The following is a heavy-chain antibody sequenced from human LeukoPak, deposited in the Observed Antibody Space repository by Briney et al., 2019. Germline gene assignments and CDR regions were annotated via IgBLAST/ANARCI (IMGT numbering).Heavy chain of an antibody. J-gene: IGHJ4*02. CDR3: ARDYGYCSGGSCYSNFDY. CDR1: GFTFSSYW. V-gene: IGHV3-7*01. Sequence: PGGSLRLSCAASGFTFSSYWMSWVRQAPGKGLEWVANIKQDGSEKYYVDSVKGRFTISRDNAKNSLYLQMNSLRAEDTAVYYCARDYGYCSGGSCYSNFDYWGQGTLVTVSS. CDR2: IKQDGSEK. D-gene: IGHD2-15*01.